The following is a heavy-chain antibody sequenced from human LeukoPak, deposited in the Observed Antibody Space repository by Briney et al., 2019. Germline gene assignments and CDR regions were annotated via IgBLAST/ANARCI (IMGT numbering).Heavy chain of an antibody. CDR3: AREEPGNRGGY. CDR1: GFTFSSYG. D-gene: IGHD1-14*01. CDR2: IWYDGSNK. J-gene: IGHJ4*02. V-gene: IGHV3-33*01. Sequence: PGRSLRLSCAASGFTFSSYGMHWVRQAPGKGREWVAVIWYDGSNKYYADSVKGRFTIARDNSKHTLYLQMNNLRAEDPAVHYCAREEPGNRGGYWGQGTLVTVSS.